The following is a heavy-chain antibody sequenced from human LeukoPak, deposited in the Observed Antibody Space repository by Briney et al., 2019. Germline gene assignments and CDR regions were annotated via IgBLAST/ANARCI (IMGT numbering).Heavy chain of an antibody. CDR2: ISYDGTNK. V-gene: IGHV3-30*07. J-gene: IGHJ4*02. CDR1: GFTFSTYA. Sequence: GGSLRLSCAASGFTFSTYAIHWVRQAPGKGLEWVAVISYDGTNKNYADSVKGRFTISRDNSKNTLYLQLNSLRAEDTAVYYCARSIAVAGTPFDYWGQGTLVTVSS. CDR3: ARSIAVAGTPFDY. D-gene: IGHD6-19*01.